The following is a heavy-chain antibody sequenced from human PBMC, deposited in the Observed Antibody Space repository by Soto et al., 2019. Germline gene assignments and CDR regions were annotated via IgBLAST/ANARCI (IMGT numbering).Heavy chain of an antibody. Sequence: LEWVGRIKSKTDGGTSDFAAPVRGRFAISRDDSESMVYLQMDSLKTEDTAVYYCSTDSYFTPKLVRFDYWGLGTLVTVSS. D-gene: IGHD6-6*01. V-gene: IGHV3-15*07. CDR3: STDSYFTPKLVRFDY. CDR2: IKSKTDGGTS. J-gene: IGHJ4*01.